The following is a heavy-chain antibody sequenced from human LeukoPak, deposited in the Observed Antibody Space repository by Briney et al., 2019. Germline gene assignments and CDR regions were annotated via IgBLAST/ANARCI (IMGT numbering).Heavy chain of an antibody. CDR1: GFTFGNSW. CDR2: INADGGTT. J-gene: IGHJ3*01. V-gene: IGHV3-74*03. Sequence: GGSLRLSCAASGFTFGNSWVHWVRQAPGKGLVWVSLINADGGTTSYADSVKGRCTISRDNARNTLSLQMNSLTIEDTAVYYCVVVVEPPDSDGFDVWGQGTMITVSS. CDR3: VVVVEPPDSDGFDV. D-gene: IGHD1-14*01.